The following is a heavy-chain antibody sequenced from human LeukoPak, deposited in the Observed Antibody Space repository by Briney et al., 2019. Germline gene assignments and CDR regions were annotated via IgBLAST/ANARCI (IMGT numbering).Heavy chain of an antibody. CDR2: MNHNSGGA. CDR3: ARAGGAARPVDY. V-gene: IGHV1-2*02. D-gene: IGHD6-6*01. CDR1: GYTCTGYY. Sequence: ASVKVSCKASGYTCTGYYMHWVRQAPGHGLERMRWMNHNSGGANYAKTFPGRVTMTRHTSITTANMELSRLRSDATAVYYCARAGGAARPVDYWGQGTLVTVSS. J-gene: IGHJ4*02.